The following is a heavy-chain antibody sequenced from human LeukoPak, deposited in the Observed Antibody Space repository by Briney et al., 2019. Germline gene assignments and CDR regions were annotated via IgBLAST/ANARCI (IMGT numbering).Heavy chain of an antibody. J-gene: IGHJ4*02. CDR2: IYPGDSDT. CDR1: GYSFTSYW. Sequence: GASLQISCKGSGYSFTSYWIGWVRQLPGKGLEWMGIIYPGDSDTRYSPSFQGQVTISADKSISTAYLQWSSLKASDTAMYYCAILSRDDYGDYVISWYFDYWGQGTLVTVSS. D-gene: IGHD4-17*01. V-gene: IGHV5-51*01. CDR3: AILSRDDYGDYVISWYFDY.